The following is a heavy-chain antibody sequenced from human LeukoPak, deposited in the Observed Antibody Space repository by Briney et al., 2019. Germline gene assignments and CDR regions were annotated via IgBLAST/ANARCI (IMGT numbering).Heavy chain of an antibody. CDR2: INPSGGST. J-gene: IGHJ4*02. CDR3: ARLLDCDILTGFTQEGDY. CDR1: GYTFTGYY. V-gene: IGHV1-46*03. D-gene: IGHD3-9*01. Sequence: GASVKVSCKASGYTFTGYYMHWVRQAPGQGLEWMGIINPSGGSTSYAQKFQGRVTMTRDTSTSTVYMELSSLRSEDTAVYYCARLLDCDILTGFTQEGDYWGQGTLVTVSS.